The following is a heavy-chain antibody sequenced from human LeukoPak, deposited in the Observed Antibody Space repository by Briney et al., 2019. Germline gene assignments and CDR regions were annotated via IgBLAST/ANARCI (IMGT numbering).Heavy chain of an antibody. Sequence: SETLSLTCTVSGGSISSYYWSWIRQPPGKGLEWIGYIYYSGSTNYNPSLKSRVTISVDTSKNQFSLKLSSVTAADTAVYYCASARDRSWFDPWGQGTLVTVSS. J-gene: IGHJ5*02. CDR2: IYYSGST. V-gene: IGHV4-59*01. CDR3: ASARDRSWFDP. CDR1: GGSISSYY.